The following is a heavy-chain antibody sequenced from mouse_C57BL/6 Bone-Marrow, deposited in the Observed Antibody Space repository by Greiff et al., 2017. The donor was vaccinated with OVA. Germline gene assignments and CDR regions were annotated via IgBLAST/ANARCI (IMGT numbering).Heavy chain of an antibody. D-gene: IGHD3-2*01. CDR2: IDPSDSYT. V-gene: IGHV1-50*01. J-gene: IGHJ2*01. Sequence: QVQLQQPGAELVKPGASVKLSCKASGYTFTSYWMQWVKQRPGQGLEWIGEIDPSDSYTNYNQKFKGKATLTVDTSSSTAYMQLSSLTSEDSAVYYCARGQLEYYFDYWGQGTTLTVSS. CDR1: GYTFTSYW. CDR3: ARGQLEYYFDY.